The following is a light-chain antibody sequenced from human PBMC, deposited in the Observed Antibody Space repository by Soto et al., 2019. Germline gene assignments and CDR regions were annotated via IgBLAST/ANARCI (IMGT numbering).Light chain of an antibody. J-gene: IGKJ4*01. CDR2: AAS. V-gene: IGKV1-39*01. Sequence: QMTQSPSSLFASVGDRVTITCRASQSISSHLNWYQQKVGQTPRLLIYAASSLQSEVPPRFSGSGSGTEFTLTISGLQREDFATYYCQQSHSGPITFGGGTKIQI. CDR1: QSISSH. CDR3: QQSHSGPIT.